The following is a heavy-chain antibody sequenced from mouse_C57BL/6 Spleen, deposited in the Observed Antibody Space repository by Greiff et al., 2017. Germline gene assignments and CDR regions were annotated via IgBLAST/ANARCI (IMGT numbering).Heavy chain of an antibody. CDR2: IDPSDSYT. CDR3: ARYPSTMVTTVDY. CDR1: GYTFTSYW. D-gene: IGHD2-2*01. V-gene: IGHV1-50*01. J-gene: IGHJ2*01. Sequence: QVQLQQPGAELVKPGASVKLSCKASGYTFTSYWMQWVKQRPGQGLEWIGEIDPSDSYTNYNQKFKGKATLTVDTSSSTAYMQLSSLTSEDSAVYYCARYPSTMVTTVDYWGQGTTLTVSS.